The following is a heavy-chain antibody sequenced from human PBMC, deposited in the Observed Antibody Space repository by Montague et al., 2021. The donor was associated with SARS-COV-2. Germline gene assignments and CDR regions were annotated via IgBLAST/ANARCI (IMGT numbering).Heavy chain of an antibody. CDR3: ARLGITLGGVIVIRYYFDF. D-gene: IGHD3-16*02. J-gene: IGHJ4*02. V-gene: IGHV4-39*01. CDR2: ISYSATS. CDR1: GASRSTKNYY. Sequence: SETLSLTCTFSGASRSTKNYYWGWIRKPPGKGLEWIGSISYSATSYSNPSLKSRVTMSVDTSRNQLSLNLSSVTVADTAVYYCARLGITLGGVIVIRYYFDFWGQGTLVTVSS.